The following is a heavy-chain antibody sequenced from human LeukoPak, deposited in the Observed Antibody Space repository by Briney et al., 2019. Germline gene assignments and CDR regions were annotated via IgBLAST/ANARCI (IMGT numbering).Heavy chain of an antibody. D-gene: IGHD3-22*01. CDR1: GYSFTSYW. J-gene: IGHJ4*02. CDR2: IYPGDSDT. Sequence: GESLKISCKGSGYSFTSYWIGWVRQMPGKGLEWMGIIYPGDSDTRYSPSFQGQVTISADKSISTAYLQWSSLKASDTAMHYCARSYYDSSGYYSHDYWGQGTLVTVSS. CDR3: ARSYYDSSGYYSHDY. V-gene: IGHV5-51*01.